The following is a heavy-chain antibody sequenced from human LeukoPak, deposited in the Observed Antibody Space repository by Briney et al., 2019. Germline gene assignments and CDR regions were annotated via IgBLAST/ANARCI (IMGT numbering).Heavy chain of an antibody. V-gene: IGHV3-21*01. D-gene: IGHD4-23*01. CDR1: GFTFSRYR. Sequence: GGSLSLSCAASGFTFSRYRKNWLRHAPGKGLECLSSISSSSSYIYYADSVKGRFTISRDNAKNSLYLQMNSLRAEDTAVYYCARSVHDYGGNRWGQGTLVTVSS. J-gene: IGHJ4*02. CDR3: ARSVHDYGGNR. CDR2: ISSSSSYI.